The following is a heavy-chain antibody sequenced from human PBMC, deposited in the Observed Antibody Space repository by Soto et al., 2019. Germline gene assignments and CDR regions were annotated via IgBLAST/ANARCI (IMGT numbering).Heavy chain of an antibody. D-gene: IGHD2-21*02. V-gene: IGHV1-18*04. J-gene: IGHJ5*01. CDR2: ISAYNGNT. CDR3: AKQAGDCHNCFDP. CDR1: GYTFTSYG. Sequence: DSVKVSCKDSGYTFTSYGISWVRQAHGQGRERMGWISAYNGNTNYAQKLQGRVTMTTDTSTSTAYMELRNLQSDDTAVYSCAKQAGDCHNCFDPWSQGTLVTVSS.